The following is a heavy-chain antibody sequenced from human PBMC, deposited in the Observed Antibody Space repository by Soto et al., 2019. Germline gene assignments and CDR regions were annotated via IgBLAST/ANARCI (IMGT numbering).Heavy chain of an antibody. CDR1: GGSISSGGYS. J-gene: IGHJ4*02. Sequence: PSETLSLTCAVSGGSISSGGYSWSWIRQPPGKGLEWIGYIYHSGSTYYNPSLKSRVTISVDRYKNQFSLKLSSVTAADTAVYYCARGLWFHFVYWGQGTLVTVSS. CDR3: ARGLWFHFVY. CDR2: IYHSGST. V-gene: IGHV4-30-2*01. D-gene: IGHD3-10*01.